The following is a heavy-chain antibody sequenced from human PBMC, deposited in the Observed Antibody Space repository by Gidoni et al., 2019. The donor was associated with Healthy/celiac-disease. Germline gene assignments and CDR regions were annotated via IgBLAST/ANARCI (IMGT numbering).Heavy chain of an antibody. CDR2: ISGSGGST. J-gene: IGHJ3*02. V-gene: IGHV3-23*01. CDR1: GCTFRRYA. Sequence: EVQLLESGGGLVQPGGSLRLSCAASGCTFRRYARSWVRQAPGKGLEWVSAISGSGGSTYYADSVKGRFTISRDNSKNTLYLQMNSLRAEDTAVYYCAKDQGIAVAVTRGGAFDIWGQGTMVTVSS. D-gene: IGHD6-19*01. CDR3: AKDQGIAVAVTRGGAFDI.